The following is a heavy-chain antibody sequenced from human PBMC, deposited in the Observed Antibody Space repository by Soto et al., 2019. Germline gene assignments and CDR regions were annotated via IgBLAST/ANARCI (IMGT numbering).Heavy chain of an antibody. J-gene: IGHJ4*02. CDR1: GFTFDDYA. CDR3: AKGPGGGGYCSGGSCYYFDY. D-gene: IGHD2-15*01. V-gene: IGHV3-9*01. Sequence: EVQLVESGGGLVQPGRSLRLSCAAPGFTFDDYAMHWVRQAPGKGLEWVSGISWNSGSIGYADSVKGRFTISRDNAKNSLYLQMNSLRAEDTALYYCAKGPGGGGYCSGGSCYYFDYWGQGTLVTVSS. CDR2: ISWNSGSI.